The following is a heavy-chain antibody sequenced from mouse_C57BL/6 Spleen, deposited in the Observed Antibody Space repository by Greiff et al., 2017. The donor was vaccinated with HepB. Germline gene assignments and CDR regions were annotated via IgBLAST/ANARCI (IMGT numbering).Heavy chain of an antibody. D-gene: IGHD1-1*01. CDR2: INPYNGGT. CDR1: GYTFTDYY. J-gene: IGHJ4*01. CDR3: ARSGLLRYAMDY. V-gene: IGHV1-19*01. Sequence: VHVKQSGPVLVKPGASVKMSCKASGYTFTDYYMNWVKQSHGKSLEWIGVINPYNGGTSYNQKFKGKATLTVDKSSSTAYMELNSLTSEDSAVYYCARSGLLRYAMDYWGQGTSVTVSS.